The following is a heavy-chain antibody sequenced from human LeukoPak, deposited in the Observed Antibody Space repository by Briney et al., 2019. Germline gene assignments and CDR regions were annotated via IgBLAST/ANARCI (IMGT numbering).Heavy chain of an antibody. V-gene: IGHV3-53*01. D-gene: IGHD1-26*01. CDR3: ARDRLGDDAFDI. CDR1: GFTVSSNY. CDR2: IYSGGST. J-gene: IGHJ3*02. Sequence: GGSLRLSCAASGFTVSSNYMSWVRQAPGKGLEWVSVIYSGGSTYYADSVKGRFTISRDNSKNTLYLQMNSLRAEDTAVYYCARDRLGDDAFDIWGQGTMVTVSS.